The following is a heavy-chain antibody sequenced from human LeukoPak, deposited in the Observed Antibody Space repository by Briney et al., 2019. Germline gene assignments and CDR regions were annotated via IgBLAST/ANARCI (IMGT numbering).Heavy chain of an antibody. Sequence: GGSLRLSCAASGFTFSSYAMSWVRQAPGKGLEWVSAISGSGGSTYYADSVKGRFTISRDNSKNTLYLQMNSLRAEDTAVYYCARDVRATGTTGYFDYWGQGTLVTVSS. J-gene: IGHJ4*02. CDR1: GFTFSSYA. D-gene: IGHD1-1*01. CDR3: ARDVRATGTTGYFDY. CDR2: ISGSGGST. V-gene: IGHV3-23*01.